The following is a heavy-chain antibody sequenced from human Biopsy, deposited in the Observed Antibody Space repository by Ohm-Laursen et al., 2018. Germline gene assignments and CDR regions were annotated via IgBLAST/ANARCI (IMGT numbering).Heavy chain of an antibody. CDR2: ISYDGYNK. D-gene: IGHD2-2*01. V-gene: IGHV3-30*03. J-gene: IGHJ5*02. CDR1: GFTFSSYG. CDR3: ATEVVPAGIGGHWLDP. Sequence: RSLRLSCTASGFTFSSYGMHWVRQTPGKGLESVALISYDGYNKWYADSVKGRFTISRDNSKNTLYLQMNSLRVEDTAVYYCATEVVPAGIGGHWLDPWGQGTLVTVSS.